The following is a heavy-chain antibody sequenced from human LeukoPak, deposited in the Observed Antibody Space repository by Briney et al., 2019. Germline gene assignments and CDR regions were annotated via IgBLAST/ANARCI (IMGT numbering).Heavy chain of an antibody. Sequence: SETLSLTCTVSGYSISSGYYWGWIRQPPGKGLEWIGSIYHSGSTYYNPSLKSRVTISVDTSKNQFSQKLSSVTAADTAVYYCAREQSILPIDYWGQGTLVTVSS. CDR2: IYHSGST. CDR1: GYSISSGYY. V-gene: IGHV4-38-2*02. J-gene: IGHJ4*02. CDR3: AREQSILPIDY. D-gene: IGHD1-26*01.